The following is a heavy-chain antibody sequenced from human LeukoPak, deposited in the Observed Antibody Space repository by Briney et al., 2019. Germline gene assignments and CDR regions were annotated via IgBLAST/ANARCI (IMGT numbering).Heavy chain of an antibody. CDR2: ITPTSSYI. V-gene: IGHV3-21*01. Sequence: KPGGSLRLSCTVSGLTFSIYSINWVRQAPGKVLEWVSSITPTSSYIYYADSVKGRFTISRDNAKNSLYLQMNSLRAEDTAVYYCARLRRNNDISGYYYYYDYWGQGTLVTVSS. CDR1: GLTFSIYS. D-gene: IGHD3-22*01. CDR3: ARLRRNNDISGYYYYYDY. J-gene: IGHJ4*02.